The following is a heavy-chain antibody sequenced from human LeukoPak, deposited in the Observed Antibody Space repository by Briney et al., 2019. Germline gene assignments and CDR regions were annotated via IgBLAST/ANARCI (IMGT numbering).Heavy chain of an antibody. D-gene: IGHD3-22*01. CDR1: GYTFTSYG. V-gene: IGHV1-18*01. CDR3: ARDRNPIVVVTESQFDY. Sequence: ASVKVSCKASGYTFTSYGISWVRQAPGQGLEWMGWISAYNGNTNYAQKLQGGVTMTTDTSTSTAYMELRSLRSDDTAVYYCARDRNPIVVVTESQFDYWGQGTLVTVSS. CDR2: ISAYNGNT. J-gene: IGHJ4*02.